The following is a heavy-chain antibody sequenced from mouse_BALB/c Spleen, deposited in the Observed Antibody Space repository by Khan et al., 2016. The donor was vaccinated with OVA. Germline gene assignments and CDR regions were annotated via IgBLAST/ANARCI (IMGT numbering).Heavy chain of an antibody. Sequence: VQLKQSGPGLVKPSQSLSLTCTVTGYSITSDYAWNWIRQFPGNKLEWMGYIKYSGSTSYNPSLKSRISITRNPSQNQFFLQLSSVTTEDTATYYCARSVTISTVVATDFDSWGQGTTLTVSS. CDR3: ARSVTISTVVATDFDS. V-gene: IGHV3-2*02. D-gene: IGHD1-1*01. CDR2: IKYSGST. CDR1: GYSITSDYA. J-gene: IGHJ2*01.